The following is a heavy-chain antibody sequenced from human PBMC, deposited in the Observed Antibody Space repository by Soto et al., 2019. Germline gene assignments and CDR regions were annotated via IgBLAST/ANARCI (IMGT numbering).Heavy chain of an antibody. J-gene: IGHJ4*02. CDR3: AREPYYYDSSGYFDY. CDR1: GFTFSSYS. Sequence: GGSLRLSCAASGFTFSSYSMNWVRQAPGKGLEWVSSISSSSSYIYYADSVKGRFTISRDNAKNSLYLQMNSLRAEDTAVYYCAREPYYYDSSGYFDYWGQGTLVTVSS. D-gene: IGHD3-22*01. V-gene: IGHV3-21*01. CDR2: ISSSSSYI.